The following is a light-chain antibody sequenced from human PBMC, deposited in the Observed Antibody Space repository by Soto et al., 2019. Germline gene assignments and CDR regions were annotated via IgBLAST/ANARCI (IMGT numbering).Light chain of an antibody. J-gene: IGKJ1*01. CDR2: GSS. Sequence: EIVLTHSPGTLSLSPCERATLSFRASQSVSSSYLAWYQQKPGQAPRILIYGSSNRATGIRDRFSGSGSGTDFTLTISRLEPEDFAIYYCQQYGSSQTFGQGTKVDIK. CDR3: QQYGSSQT. V-gene: IGKV3-20*01. CDR1: QSVSSSY.